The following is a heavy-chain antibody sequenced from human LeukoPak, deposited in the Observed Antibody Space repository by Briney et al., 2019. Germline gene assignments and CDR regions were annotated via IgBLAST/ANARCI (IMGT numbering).Heavy chain of an antibody. CDR2: IWYDGSNK. V-gene: IGHV3-33*01. J-gene: IGHJ4*02. CDR3: ARKNNNYYDSSGYYYY. D-gene: IGHD3-22*01. CDR1: GFTFSSYG. Sequence: GGSLRLSCAASGFTFSSYGMHWVRQAPGKGLEWVAVIWYDGSNKYYADSVKGRFTISRDNSKNTLYLQMNSLRSEDTAVYYCARKNNNYYDSSGYYYYWGQGTLVTVSS.